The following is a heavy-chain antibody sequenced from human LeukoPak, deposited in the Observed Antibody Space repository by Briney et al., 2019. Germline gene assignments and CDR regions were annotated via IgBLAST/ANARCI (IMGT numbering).Heavy chain of an antibody. CDR2: TYYRSKWYN. Sequence: SQTLSLTCDISGDSVSSNSAAWNWIRQSPSRGLEWLGRTYYRSKWYNDYAASVKSRISINPGTSKNQFSLHLNSVTPEDTAVYYCARDQGGSYYFVYWGQGTLVTVSS. D-gene: IGHD1-26*01. J-gene: IGHJ4*02. CDR3: ARDQGGSYYFVY. V-gene: IGHV6-1*01. CDR1: GDSVSSNSAA.